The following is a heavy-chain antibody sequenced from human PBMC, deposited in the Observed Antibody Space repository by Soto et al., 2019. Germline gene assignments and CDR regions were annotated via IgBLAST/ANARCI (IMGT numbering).Heavy chain of an antibody. CDR1: GYIFNNHW. CDR3: ARHSLIVSPLYVLDV. V-gene: IGHV5-51*01. J-gene: IGHJ6*02. Sequence: GESLKISCKASGYIFNNHWIGWVRQMPGKGLEWMGIIFPSDSDTRYSPSFQGQVTISADKSITTAYLQWSGLKASDTAKYYCARHSLIVSPLYVLDVWGQGTTVTVSS. D-gene: IGHD1-26*01. CDR2: IFPSDSDT.